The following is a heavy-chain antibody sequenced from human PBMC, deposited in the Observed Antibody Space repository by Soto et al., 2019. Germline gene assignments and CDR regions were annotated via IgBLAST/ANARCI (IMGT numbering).Heavy chain of an antibody. Sequence: QVQLVQSGAEVKKPGASVKVSCKASGYTFTSYYMHWVRQAPGQGLEWMGIINPSGGSTSYAQKFQGSVPMTRDTAASTVDMELSSLRSEETAVYYCARGEYSWNYVLGYWVCDYWGQGTLVTVSS. CDR1: GYTFTSYY. V-gene: IGHV1-46*01. D-gene: IGHD1-7*01. CDR3: ARGEYSWNYVLGYWVCDY. CDR2: INPSGGST. J-gene: IGHJ4*02.